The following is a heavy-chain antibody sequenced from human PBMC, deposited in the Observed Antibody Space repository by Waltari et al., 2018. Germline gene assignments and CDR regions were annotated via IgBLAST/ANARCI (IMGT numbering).Heavy chain of an antibody. D-gene: IGHD3-3*01. CDR3: ARDLFPNFWSGYGFDF. Sequence: QVHLVQSGVEVRKPGASVRVSCKTSGYTFSDHYIYWVRQAPGQGLEWMGGSNPKSGATNPAQKYQGRVTMTTDTSTNTVYMELRRLTSDDTAVYYCARDLFPNFWSGYGFDFWGQGTKVTVSS. J-gene: IGHJ3*01. CDR2: SNPKSGAT. V-gene: IGHV1-2*02. CDR1: GYTFSDHY.